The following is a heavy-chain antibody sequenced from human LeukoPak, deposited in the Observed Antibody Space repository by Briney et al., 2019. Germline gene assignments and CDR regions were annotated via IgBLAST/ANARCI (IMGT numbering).Heavy chain of an antibody. CDR2: IYYSGST. Sequence: PSETLSLTCTVSSGSISSYYWSWIRQPPGKGLEWIGYIYYSGSTNYNPSLKSRVTISVDTSKNQFSLKLSSVTAADTAVYYCARGRGVVFDAFDIWGQGTMVTVSS. V-gene: IGHV4-59*08. J-gene: IGHJ3*02. CDR1: SGSISSYY. D-gene: IGHD2-15*01. CDR3: ARGRGVVFDAFDI.